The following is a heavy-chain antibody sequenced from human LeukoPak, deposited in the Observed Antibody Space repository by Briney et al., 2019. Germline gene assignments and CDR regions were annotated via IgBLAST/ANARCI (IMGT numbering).Heavy chain of an antibody. D-gene: IGHD4-11*01. Sequence: SETLSLTCTVSGGSISSYYWSWIRQPPGKGLEWIGYIYYSGSTNYNPSLKSRVTISVDTSKNQFSLKLSSVTAADTAVFYCARISYSNYGGHCDYWGQGTLVTVSS. J-gene: IGHJ4*02. CDR1: GGSISSYY. CDR2: IYYSGST. V-gene: IGHV4-59*01. CDR3: ARISYSNYGGHCDY.